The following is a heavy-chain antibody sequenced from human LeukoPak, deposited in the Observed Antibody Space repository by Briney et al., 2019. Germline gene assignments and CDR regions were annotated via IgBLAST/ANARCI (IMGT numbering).Heavy chain of an antibody. D-gene: IGHD6-13*01. CDR2: IYPGDSDT. J-gene: IGHJ3*02. Sequence: GESLKISCKGSGYSFTSYWIGWVRQMPGKGLEWMGIIYPGDSDTRYSPSFQGQVTISADKSISTAYLQWSSLRASDTAMYYCARQRQQLVAYDAFDIWGQGTMVTVSP. CDR3: ARQRQQLVAYDAFDI. V-gene: IGHV5-51*01. CDR1: GYSFTSYW.